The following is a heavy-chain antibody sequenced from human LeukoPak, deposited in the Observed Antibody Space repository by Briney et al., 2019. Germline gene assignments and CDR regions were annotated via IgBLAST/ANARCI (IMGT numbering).Heavy chain of an antibody. CDR2: INHSGST. Sequence: SETLSLTCAVYGGSFSGHYWSWIRQPPGKGLEWIGEINHSGSTNYNPSLKSRVTISVDTSKNQFSLKLSSVTAADTAVYYCARGLIAALTPTPDPYVVQGRSSWFDPWGQGTLVTVPS. D-gene: IGHD6-6*01. CDR3: ARGLIAALTPTPDPYVVQGRSSWFDP. V-gene: IGHV4-34*01. CDR1: GGSFSGHY. J-gene: IGHJ5*02.